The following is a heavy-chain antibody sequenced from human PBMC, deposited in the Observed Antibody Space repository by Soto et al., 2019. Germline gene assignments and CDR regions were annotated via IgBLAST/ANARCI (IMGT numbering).Heavy chain of an antibody. V-gene: IGHV4-30-4*01. Sequence: QVQLQESGPGLVKPSQTLSLTCTVSGGSISSANYFWSWVRQPPGKGLEWIGYILYSGSAYYNPSLKSRVTISVDTSKNQFFLKLNSVTAADTAVYYCAREVIAATTGADAFDLWGQGTMLTVSS. D-gene: IGHD2-15*01. J-gene: IGHJ3*01. CDR2: ILYSGSA. CDR1: GGSISSANYF. CDR3: AREVIAATTGADAFDL.